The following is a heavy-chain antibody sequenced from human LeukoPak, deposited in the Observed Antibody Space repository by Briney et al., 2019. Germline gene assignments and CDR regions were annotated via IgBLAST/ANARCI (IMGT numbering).Heavy chain of an antibody. V-gene: IGHV3-33*01. J-gene: IGHJ5*02. Sequence: HPGRSLRLSCAASGFTFSSYGMHWVRQAPGKGLEWVAVIWYDGSNKYYADSVKGRFTISRDNSKNTLYLQMNSLRAEDTAVYYCARGGDYDFWSGYRRPNWFDPWGQGTLVTVSS. CDR1: GFTFSSYG. CDR3: ARGGDYDFWSGYRRPNWFDP. CDR2: IWYDGSNK. D-gene: IGHD3-3*01.